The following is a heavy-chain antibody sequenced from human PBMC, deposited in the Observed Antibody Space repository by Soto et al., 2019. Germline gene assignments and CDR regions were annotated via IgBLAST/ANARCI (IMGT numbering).Heavy chain of an antibody. CDR3: ARGTGGKYSSSWQPHKIDY. D-gene: IGHD6-13*01. J-gene: IGHJ4*02. V-gene: IGHV3-48*02. Sequence: GGSLRLSCAASGFTFSRYSMNWVRQAPGKGLEWVSYISSSISTIYYADSVKGRFTISRDNAKNSLYLQMNGLGDEYTAVYYCARGTGGKYSSSWQPHKIDYWGQGTLVTVSS. CDR1: GFTFSRYS. CDR2: ISSSISTI.